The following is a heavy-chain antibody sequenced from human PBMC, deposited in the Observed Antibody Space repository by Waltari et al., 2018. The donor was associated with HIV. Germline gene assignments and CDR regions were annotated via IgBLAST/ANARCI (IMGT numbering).Heavy chain of an antibody. CDR2: VSFSGDST. CDR1: GFTFRSYA. J-gene: IGHJ4*02. CDR3: AKEGLGYSGYERRASYFDY. D-gene: IGHD5-12*01. V-gene: IGHV3-23*01. Sequence: EVQLLESGGGLVQPGGSLRLSCAASGFTFRSYAMNLVRQAPGKRLWWVSGVSFSGDSTYYADSVKGRFTISRDNSKHTLYLQLKSLRAEDTAVYYCAKEGLGYSGYERRASYFDYWGQGTLVTVSS.